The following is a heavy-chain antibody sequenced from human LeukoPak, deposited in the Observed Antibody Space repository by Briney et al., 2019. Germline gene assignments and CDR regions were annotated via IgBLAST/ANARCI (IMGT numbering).Heavy chain of an antibody. J-gene: IGHJ4*02. Sequence: ASVMVSCKASGYTFTSYGISWVRQAPGQGLEWMGWISAYNGNTNYAQKLQGRVTMTTDTSTSTAYMELRSLRSDDTAVYYCARVVITFGGVIVTPGDYWGQGTLVTVSS. CDR3: ARVVITFGGVIVTPGDY. CDR2: ISAYNGNT. CDR1: GYTFTSYG. D-gene: IGHD3-16*02. V-gene: IGHV1-18*01.